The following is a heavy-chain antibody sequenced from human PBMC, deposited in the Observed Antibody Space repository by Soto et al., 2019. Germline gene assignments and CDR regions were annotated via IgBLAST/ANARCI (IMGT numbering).Heavy chain of an antibody. V-gene: IGHV1-69*02. CDR2: IIPVLSMS. CDR1: GGTFNSYT. CDR3: ARRYGSAFDI. J-gene: IGHJ3*02. Sequence: SVKVSCKASGGTFNSYTFSWVRQAPGQGLEWMGRIIPVLSMSTYAQKFQGRASLIADKSTNTAYMELYSLRSDDTAVYYCARRYGSAFDIWGHGTMVTVSS. D-gene: IGHD4-17*01.